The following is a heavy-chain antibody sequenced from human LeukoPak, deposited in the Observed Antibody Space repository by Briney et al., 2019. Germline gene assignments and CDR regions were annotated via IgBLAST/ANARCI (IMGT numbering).Heavy chain of an antibody. CDR2: VSHDGNNK. J-gene: IGHJ4*02. D-gene: IGHD6-13*01. Sequence: GGYLRLYCEASGFTFNVYIMYWVRQAPGKGLEWLAIVSHDGNNKSYADSVKGRFTISRDNSKSTVYLQMNNLRREDTGVYYCAREAFSSRWNWGQGTLVTVSS. CDR1: GFTFNVYI. V-gene: IGHV3-30*01. CDR3: AREAFSSRWN.